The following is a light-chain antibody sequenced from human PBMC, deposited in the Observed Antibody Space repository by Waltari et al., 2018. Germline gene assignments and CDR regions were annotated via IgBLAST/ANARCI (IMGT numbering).Light chain of an antibody. Sequence: QSVLTQPPSASGTPGQRVTSSCSGSQSNVGDTCENWYHQVPGTAPTLVIYRNDQRPSGVPDRFTASKSGTSASLAISGLQSEDEGDYYCATWDDSPTGRWVFGGGTRVTVL. V-gene: IGLV1-44*01. CDR1: QSNVGDTC. CDR3: ATWDDSPTGRWV. CDR2: RND. J-gene: IGLJ3*02.